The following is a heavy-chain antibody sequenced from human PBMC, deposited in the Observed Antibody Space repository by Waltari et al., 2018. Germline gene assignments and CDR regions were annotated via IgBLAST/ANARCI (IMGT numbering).Heavy chain of an antibody. CDR1: GYAINSGFY. J-gene: IGHJ5*02. CDR2: IYHDGTT. CDR3: TRQTLGHCTSAACRRLEA. V-gene: IGHV4-38-2*01. Sequence: QVQLQESGPRLVKPSETLSLTCDVSGYAINSGFYWGWFRQAPEKGLEWIASIYHDGTTFYNPSLTSRVTTSMDTSKNQISLKLKSVTAADTAVYYCTRQTLGHCTSAACRRLEAWGQGTLVTVSS. D-gene: IGHD2-8*02.